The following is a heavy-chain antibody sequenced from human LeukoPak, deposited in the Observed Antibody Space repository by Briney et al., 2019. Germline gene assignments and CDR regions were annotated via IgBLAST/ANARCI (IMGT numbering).Heavy chain of an antibody. CDR1: GFTFSNYA. V-gene: IGHV3-30*04. Sequence: GGSLRLSCAASGFTFSNYAMHWVRQAPGKGLEWVAVISYDGSNEYYADSVKGRFTISRDNSKNTLYLQMNSLRAEDTAVYYCARDWFHAIDYWGQGTLVTVSS. J-gene: IGHJ4*02. CDR2: ISYDGSNE. D-gene: IGHD2/OR15-2a*01. CDR3: ARDWFHAIDY.